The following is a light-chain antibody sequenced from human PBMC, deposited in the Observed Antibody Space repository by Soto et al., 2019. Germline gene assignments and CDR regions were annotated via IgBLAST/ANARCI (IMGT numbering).Light chain of an antibody. Sequence: QSVLTQPPSVSGAPGQRGTISCTGSSSHIGAGYDVHWYQQLPGTAPKLLIYGNSNRPSGVPDRFSGSKSGTSASLAITGLQAEDEADYYCQSYDSSLSALFGGGTKLTVL. CDR1: SSHIGAGYD. J-gene: IGLJ2*01. V-gene: IGLV1-40*01. CDR2: GNS. CDR3: QSYDSSLSAL.